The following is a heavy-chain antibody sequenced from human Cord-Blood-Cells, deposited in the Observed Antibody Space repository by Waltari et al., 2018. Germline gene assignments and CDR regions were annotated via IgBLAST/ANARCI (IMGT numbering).Heavy chain of an antibody. V-gene: IGHV1-46*01. J-gene: IGHJ3*02. CDR2: INPSGGST. CDR3: ARGGGITMVQGDDAFDI. CDR1: GYTFTSYY. Sequence: QVQLVQSGAEVKKPGASVKVSCKASGYTFTSYYMHWVRQAPGQGLEWMGIINPSGGSTSYAQKFQGRVTMTRDTSTSTVYMELSSLRSEDTAVYYCARGGGITMVQGDDAFDIWGQGTMVTVSS. D-gene: IGHD3-10*01.